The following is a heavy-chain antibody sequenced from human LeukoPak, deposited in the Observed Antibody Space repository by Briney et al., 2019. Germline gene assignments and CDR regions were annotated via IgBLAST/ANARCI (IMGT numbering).Heavy chain of an antibody. V-gene: IGHV4-34*01. J-gene: IGHJ4*02. CDR2: INHSGST. CDR1: GGSFSGYY. Sequence: SETLSLTCAVYGGSFSGYYWSWIRQPPGKGLEWIGEINHSGSTNYNPSLKSRVTISVDTSKNQFSLKLGSVTAADTAVYYCARPYSSSWYYDYWGQGTLVTVSS. CDR3: ARPYSSSWYYDY. D-gene: IGHD6-13*01.